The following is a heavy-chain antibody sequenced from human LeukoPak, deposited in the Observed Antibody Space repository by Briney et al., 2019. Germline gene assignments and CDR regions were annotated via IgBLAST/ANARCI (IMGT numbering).Heavy chain of an antibody. D-gene: IGHD2-8*01. J-gene: IGHJ1*01. V-gene: IGHV3-30*02. CDR1: GFTFSSYG. CDR2: IRYDGSNK. CDR3: AKEAQVLKGYFQH. Sequence: PGGSLRLSCAASGFTFSSYGMHWVRQAPGKGLEWVAFIRYDGSNKYYADSVKGRFTISRDNSKNTLYLQMNSLRAEDTAVYYCAKEAQVLKGYFQHWGQGTLVTVSS.